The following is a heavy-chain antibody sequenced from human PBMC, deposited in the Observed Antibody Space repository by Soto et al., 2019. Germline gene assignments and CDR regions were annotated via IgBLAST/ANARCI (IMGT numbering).Heavy chain of an antibody. CDR2: VNPATGAA. CDR3: AGGGGVGVAGSAAFDM. V-gene: IGHV1-2*02. D-gene: IGHD3-3*01. CDR1: GYPVTAYY. Sequence: QLHLVQSGAVVKKPGASVTVSCSASGYPVTAYYMHWVRQAPGRGLEWMGGVNPATGAAKYTQTFQGRVTMTRDTATSRVFLEPSGLTSGDTAGFYFAGGGGVGVAGSAAFDMWGQGTLVTVSS. J-gene: IGHJ3*02.